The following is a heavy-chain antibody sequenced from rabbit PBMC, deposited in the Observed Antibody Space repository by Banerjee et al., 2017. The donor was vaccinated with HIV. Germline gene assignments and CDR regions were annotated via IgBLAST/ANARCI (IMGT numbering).Heavy chain of an antibody. D-gene: IGHD5-1*01. J-gene: IGHJ4*01. V-gene: IGHV1S40*01. CDR3: ARDWGSYRTNL. CDR1: GFSFSSGYD. Sequence: QSLEESGGGLVKPEASLTLTCKASGFSFSSGYDMCWVRQAPGKGLEWIACIGTGVGDTYYASWAKGRFTISQTSSTTVTLQVTSLTAADTATYFCARDWGSYRTNLWGPGTLVTVS. CDR2: IGTGVGDT.